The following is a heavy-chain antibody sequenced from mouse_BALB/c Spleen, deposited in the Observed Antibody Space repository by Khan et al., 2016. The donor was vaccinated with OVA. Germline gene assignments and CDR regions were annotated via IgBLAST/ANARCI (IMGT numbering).Heavy chain of an antibody. J-gene: IGHJ3*01. V-gene: IGHV1S137*01. CDR1: GYTFTDFT. CDR3: TRGGGSRFAY. CDR2: INTYYGDV. Sequence: QVQLKQSGAELVRPGVSVKISCKGSGYTFTDFTMHWVKQSHAKSLEWIGVINTYYGDVTYNQEFKGKATMTVDKSSSTVYMELARLTSEDSAIYYCTRGGGSRFAYWGQGTLVTVSA.